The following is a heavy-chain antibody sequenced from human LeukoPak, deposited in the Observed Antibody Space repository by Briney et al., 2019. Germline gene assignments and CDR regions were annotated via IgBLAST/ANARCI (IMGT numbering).Heavy chain of an antibody. CDR1: GFTLSNYA. CDR2: ITGSGALT. Sequence: PGGSLRLSCAASGFTLSNYAMTWVRQAPGKGLEWVSSITGSGALTYYGDSVKGRFTISKDNAMDTLFLQMNSLRADDTAVYYCAKDRVDGSGSQFDSWGQGSLVTVSS. J-gene: IGHJ4*02. D-gene: IGHD3-10*01. CDR3: AKDRVDGSGSQFDS. V-gene: IGHV3-23*01.